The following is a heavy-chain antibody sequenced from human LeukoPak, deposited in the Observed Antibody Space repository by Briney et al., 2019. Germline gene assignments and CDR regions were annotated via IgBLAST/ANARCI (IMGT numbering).Heavy chain of an antibody. D-gene: IGHD4-17*01. V-gene: IGHV1-3*01. Sequence: ASVKVSCKASGYTFTSYAMHWVRQAPGQRLEWMGWINAGNGNTKYSQEFQGRVTITRDTSASTAYMELSRLRSDDTAVYYCARDKDLDLRTYGDPLDYWGQGTLVTVSS. CDR3: ARDKDLDLRTYGDPLDY. CDR2: INAGNGNT. CDR1: GYTFTSYA. J-gene: IGHJ4*02.